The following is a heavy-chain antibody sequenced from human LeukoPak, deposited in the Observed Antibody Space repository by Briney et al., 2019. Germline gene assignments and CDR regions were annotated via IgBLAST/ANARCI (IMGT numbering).Heavy chain of an antibody. Sequence: SVRVSCKASGGTFSSYAISWVRQAPGQGLEWMGRIIPIFGTANYAQKFQGRVTITTDESTSTAYMELSSLRSEDTAVYYCARPIAAAGNDALDIWGQGTMLTVSS. V-gene: IGHV1-69*05. D-gene: IGHD6-13*01. J-gene: IGHJ3*02. CDR2: IIPIFGTA. CDR1: GGTFSSYA. CDR3: ARPIAAAGNDALDI.